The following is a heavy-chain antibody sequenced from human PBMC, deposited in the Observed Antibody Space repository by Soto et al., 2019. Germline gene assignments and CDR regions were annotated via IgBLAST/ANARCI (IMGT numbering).Heavy chain of an antibody. CDR2: IYYSGST. V-gene: IGHV4-39*01. D-gene: IGHD3-3*02. J-gene: IGHJ3*02. CDR1: GGSISSSSYY. CDR3: ARAFVLDAFDI. Sequence: SETLSLTCTVSGGSISSSSYYWGWIRQPPGKGLEWIGSIYYSGSTYYNPSLKSRVTISVDTSKNQFSLKLSSVTAADTAVYYCARAFVLDAFDIWAQGTMVT.